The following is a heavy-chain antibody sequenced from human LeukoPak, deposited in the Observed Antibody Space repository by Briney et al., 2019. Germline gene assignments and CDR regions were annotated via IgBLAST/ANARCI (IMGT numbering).Heavy chain of an antibody. V-gene: IGHV4-34*01. D-gene: IGHD5-24*01. CDR2: INHSGST. CDR3: ARGQLKTAKQKSYYYYGMDV. CDR1: GGSFSGYY. J-gene: IGHJ6*02. Sequence: NTSETLSLTCAVYGGSFSGYYWSWIRQPPGKGLEWIGEINHSGSTNYNPSLKSRVTISVDTSKNQFSLKLSSVTAADTAVYYCARGQLKTAKQKSYYYYGMDVWGQGTTVTVSS.